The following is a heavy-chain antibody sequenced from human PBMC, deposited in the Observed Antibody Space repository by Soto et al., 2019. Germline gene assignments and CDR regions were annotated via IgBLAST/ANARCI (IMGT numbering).Heavy chain of an antibody. CDR1: GYTFTSYA. J-gene: IGHJ4*02. CDR3: ARDGEDSSGWLDFDY. D-gene: IGHD6-19*01. CDR2: INAGNGNT. Sequence: QVQLVQSGAEVKKPGASVKVSCKASGYTFTSYAMHWVRQAPGQRLEWMGWINAGNGNTKYSQKFQDRVTITRDTSASTAYMELSSLRSEDTAVYYCARDGEDSSGWLDFDYWGQGTLVTVSS. V-gene: IGHV1-3*01.